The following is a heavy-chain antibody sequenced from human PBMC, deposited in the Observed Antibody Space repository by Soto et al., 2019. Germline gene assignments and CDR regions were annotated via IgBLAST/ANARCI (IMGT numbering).Heavy chain of an antibody. Sequence: GGSLRLSCAASGFTVSSNYMSWVRQAPGKGLEWVSVIYSGGSTYYADSVKGRFTISRDNSKNTLYLQMNSLRAEDTAVYYCARGVPHPAAVLDYYFDYWGQGTLVTVSS. CDR3: ARGVPHPAAVLDYYFDY. CDR2: IYSGGST. J-gene: IGHJ4*02. D-gene: IGHD6-13*01. CDR1: GFTVSSNY. V-gene: IGHV3-53*01.